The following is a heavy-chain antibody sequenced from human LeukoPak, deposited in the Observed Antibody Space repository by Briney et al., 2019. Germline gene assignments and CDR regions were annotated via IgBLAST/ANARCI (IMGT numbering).Heavy chain of an antibody. V-gene: IGHV4-59*01. CDR1: GGSISSYY. CDR2: IYYSGST. D-gene: IGHD3-22*01. CDR3: ARGHRYYYDSSGYYRAYYYYYMDV. J-gene: IGHJ6*03. Sequence: SETLSLTCTVSGGSISSYYWSWIRQPPGKGLEWIGYIYYSGSTNYNPSLKSRVTISVDTSKNQFSLKLSSVTAADTAVYCCARGHRYYYDSSGYYRAYYYYYMDVWGKGTTVTVSS.